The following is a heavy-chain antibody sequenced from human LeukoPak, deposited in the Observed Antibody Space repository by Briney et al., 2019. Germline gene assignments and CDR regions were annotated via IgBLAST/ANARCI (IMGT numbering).Heavy chain of an antibody. V-gene: IGHV3-23*01. CDR3: AGHPYASGYVDY. CDR1: GFTFSSYA. Sequence: GGSLRLSCAASGFTFSSYAMSWVRQAPGKGLEWVSAISGSGGSTYYADSVKGRFTISRDNSKNTLYLQMNSLRAEDTAVCYCAGHPYASGYVDYWGQGTLVTVSS. CDR2: ISGSGGST. D-gene: IGHD6-13*01. J-gene: IGHJ4*02.